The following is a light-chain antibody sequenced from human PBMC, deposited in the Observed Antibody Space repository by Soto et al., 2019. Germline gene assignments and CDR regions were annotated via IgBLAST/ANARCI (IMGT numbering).Light chain of an antibody. J-gene: IGLJ3*02. CDR1: SSNIGAGYD. CDR3: QSYDSSLSVWV. CDR2: GNS. V-gene: IGLV1-40*01. Sequence: QSVLTQPPSVSGAPGQRVTISCTGSSSNIGAGYDVHWYQQLPGTAPKLLIYGNSNRPSGVPDRFSGSKSGTSASLATTGLHADDESGYYRQSYDSSLSVWVFGGGTKVTVL.